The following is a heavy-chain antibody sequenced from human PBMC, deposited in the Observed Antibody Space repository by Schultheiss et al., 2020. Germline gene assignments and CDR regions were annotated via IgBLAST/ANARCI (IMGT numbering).Heavy chain of an antibody. CDR3: ARGGYYDSSGYYAFDY. CDR2: IIPIFGTA. V-gene: IGHV1-69*13. J-gene: IGHJ4*02. CDR1: GYTFTGYY. D-gene: IGHD3-22*01. Sequence: SVKVSCKASGYTFTGYYMHWVRQAPGQGLEWMGGIIPIFGTANYAQKFQGRVTITADESTSTAYMELSSLRSEDTAVYYCARGGYYDSSGYYAFDYWGQGTLVTVYS.